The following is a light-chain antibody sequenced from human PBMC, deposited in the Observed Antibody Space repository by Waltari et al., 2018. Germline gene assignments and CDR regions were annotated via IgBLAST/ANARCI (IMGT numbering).Light chain of an antibody. CDR1: SSDVGGYTY. V-gene: IGLV2-14*03. J-gene: IGLJ1*01. CDR3: SSYTSSSTRV. Sequence: QSALTQPASVSGSPGQSITISCTGTSSDVGGYTYVSWYQHHPGKAPKLMIYDVSNRPSGVSNRFSGSKSGNTASLTISGLQAEDEADYYCSSYTSSSTRVFGTGTKVTVL. CDR2: DVS.